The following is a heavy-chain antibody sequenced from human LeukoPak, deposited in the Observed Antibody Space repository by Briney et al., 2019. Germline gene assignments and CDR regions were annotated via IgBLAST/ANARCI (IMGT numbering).Heavy chain of an antibody. V-gene: IGHV4-39*07. CDR2: IYYSGST. D-gene: IGHD5-12*01. CDR3: ARQVATIRMVDY. J-gene: IGHJ4*02. Sequence: SETLSLTCTVPGGSISSSSYYWGWIRQPPGKGLEWIGSIYYSGSTYYNPSLKSRVTISVDTSKNQFSLKLSSVTAADTAVYYCARQVATIRMVDYWGEGTLVTVSS. CDR1: GGSISSSSYY.